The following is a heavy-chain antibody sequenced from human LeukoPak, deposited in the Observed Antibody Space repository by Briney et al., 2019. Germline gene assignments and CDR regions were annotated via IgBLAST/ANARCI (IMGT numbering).Heavy chain of an antibody. CDR3: ARHPVPYDSSGYYFDY. Sequence: SETLSLTCTVSGGSISSSYWSWIRQPPGKGLEWIGYIYYIGSTNYNPSLKSRVTISVDTSKNQFSLKLSSVTAADTAVYYCARHPVPYDSSGYYFDYWGQGTLVTVSS. CDR1: GGSISSSY. V-gene: IGHV4-59*08. J-gene: IGHJ4*02. D-gene: IGHD3-22*01. CDR2: IYYIGST.